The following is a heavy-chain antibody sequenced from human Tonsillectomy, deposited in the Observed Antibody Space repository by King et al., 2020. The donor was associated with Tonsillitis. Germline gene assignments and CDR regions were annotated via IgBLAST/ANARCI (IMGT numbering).Heavy chain of an antibody. CDR3: ASNYYYDSSGYLWYFDY. D-gene: IGHD3-22*01. Sequence: VQLVESGAEVKKPGSSVKVSCQASGGTFSSYAISWVRQAPGQGLEWMGGIIPIFGTANYAQKFQGRVTITADKSTSTAYMELSSLRSEDTAVYYCASNYYYDSSGYLWYFDYWGQGTLVTVSS. V-gene: IGHV1-69*06. CDR2: IIPIFGTA. J-gene: IGHJ4*02. CDR1: GGTFSSYA.